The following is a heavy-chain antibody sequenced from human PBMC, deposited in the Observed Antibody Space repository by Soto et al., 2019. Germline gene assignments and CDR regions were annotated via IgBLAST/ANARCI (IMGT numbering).Heavy chain of an antibody. J-gene: IGHJ5*02. V-gene: IGHV4-31*03. CDR1: GGSISSGGSY. CDR2: IYYSGST. CDR3: ARAGIFGVGIDWFDP. D-gene: IGHD3-3*01. Sequence: QVQLQESGPGLVKPSQTLSLTCTVSGGSISSGGSYWSWIRQHPGKGLEWIGYIYYSGSTYYNPSLKSRVTISVDTSKNQFSLKLSSVTAADTAVYYCARAGIFGVGIDWFDPWGQGTLVTVSS.